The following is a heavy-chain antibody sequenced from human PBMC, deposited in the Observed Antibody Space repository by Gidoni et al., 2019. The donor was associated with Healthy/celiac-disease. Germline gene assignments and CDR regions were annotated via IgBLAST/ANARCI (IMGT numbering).Heavy chain of an antibody. Sequence: EVQLLESGGGLVQPGGSLRLSCAASGFPFSSYAMSWVRQAPGKGLEWVSAISGSGGSTYYEDSVKGRFTISRDNSKNTLYLQMNSLRAEDTAVYYCAKDAGSWFKLHVFDYWGQGTLVTVSS. CDR2: ISGSGGST. J-gene: IGHJ4*02. D-gene: IGHD6-13*01. CDR1: GFPFSSYA. CDR3: AKDAGSWFKLHVFDY. V-gene: IGHV3-23*01.